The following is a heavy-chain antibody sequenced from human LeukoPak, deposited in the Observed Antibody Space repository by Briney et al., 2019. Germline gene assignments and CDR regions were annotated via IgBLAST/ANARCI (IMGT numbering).Heavy chain of an antibody. J-gene: IGHJ4*02. D-gene: IGHD3-10*01. CDR2: IYHSGST. CDR1: GYSISSGYY. CDR3: AIVGGSGTDFDY. V-gene: IGHV4-38-2*02. Sequence: SETLSLTCTASGYSISSGYYWGWIRQSPGKGLEWIGSIYHSGSTYYNPSLKSRVTISVDTSENQFSLKLSSVTAADTAVYYCAIVGGSGTDFDYWGQGTLVTVSS.